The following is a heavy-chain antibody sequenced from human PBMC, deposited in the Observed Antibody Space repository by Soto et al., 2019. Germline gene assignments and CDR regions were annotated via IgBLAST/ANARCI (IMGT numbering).Heavy chain of an antibody. V-gene: IGHV4-30-4*01. CDR3: ARGTVTTSVCCYYGMDV. Sequence: SETLSLTYTVSGGSISSGDYYWSWIRQPPGKGLEWIGYIYYSGSTYYNPSLKSRVTISVDTSKNQFSLKLSSVTAADTAVYYCARGTVTTSVCCYYGMDVWGQGTTVTVSS. CDR2: IYYSGST. J-gene: IGHJ6*02. D-gene: IGHD4-17*01. CDR1: GGSISSGDYY.